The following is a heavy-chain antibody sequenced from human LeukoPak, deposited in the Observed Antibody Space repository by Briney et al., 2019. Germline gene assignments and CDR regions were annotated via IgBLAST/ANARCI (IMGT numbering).Heavy chain of an antibody. CDR1: GGTFNSYA. Sequence: SVKVSCKASGGTFNSYAISWVGQAPGQGLEWMGGIIPIFGTANYAQKFQGRVTITMDESTSTAYMELSSLRSEDTAVYYCARDHRTRYDSSCYYGGLGYWGQGTLVTVSS. CDR2: IIPIFGTA. D-gene: IGHD3-22*01. J-gene: IGHJ4*02. CDR3: ARDHRTRYDSSCYYGGLGY. V-gene: IGHV1-69*05.